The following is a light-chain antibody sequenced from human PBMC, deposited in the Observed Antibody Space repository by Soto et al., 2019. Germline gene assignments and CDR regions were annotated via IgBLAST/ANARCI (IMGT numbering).Light chain of an antibody. CDR1: QSISDN. CDR3: QQYSNWPPCT. V-gene: IGKV3-15*01. Sequence: EIVMTQSPATLFVSPGERATLSCRASQSISDNLVWYQQKPGQAPRLLIYGASTRATGIPARFSGSGSGTEFTLTISSLQSEDFAVYYCQQYSNWPPCTFGQGTKVDIK. CDR2: GAS. J-gene: IGKJ1*01.